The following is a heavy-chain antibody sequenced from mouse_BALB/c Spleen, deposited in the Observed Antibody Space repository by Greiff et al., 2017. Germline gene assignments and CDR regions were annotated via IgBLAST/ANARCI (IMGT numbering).Heavy chain of an antibody. CDR2: IDPANGNT. Sequence: VQLQQSGAELVKPGASVKLSCTASGFNIKDSYMHWVKQRPEQGLEWIGRIDPANGNTKYDPKFQGKATITADTSSNTAYLQLSSLTSKDTAVYYGASDHSFDYWGQGTTLTVSS. CDR1: GFNIKDSY. J-gene: IGHJ2*01. V-gene: IGHV14-3*02. CDR3: ASDHSFDY.